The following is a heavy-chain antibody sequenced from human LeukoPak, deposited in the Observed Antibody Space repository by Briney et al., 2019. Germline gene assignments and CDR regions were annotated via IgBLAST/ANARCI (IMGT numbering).Heavy chain of an antibody. CDR1: GITVSRSH. Sequence: GGSLRLSCAASGITVSRSHMNWVRQAPGKGLEWVSVIYSGGTTDYADSVKGRFTISRDKSKNTLFLQMNSLRVEDTAVYYCARGEDNWIYKRVHKTMDVWGQGTTVTVSS. V-gene: IGHV3-66*02. D-gene: IGHD1-7*01. CDR3: ARGEDNWIYKRVHKTMDV. J-gene: IGHJ6*02. CDR2: IYSGGTT.